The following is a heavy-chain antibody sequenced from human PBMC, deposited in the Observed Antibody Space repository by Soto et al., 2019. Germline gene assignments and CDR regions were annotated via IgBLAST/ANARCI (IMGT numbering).Heavy chain of an antibody. V-gene: IGHV3-53*01. J-gene: IGHJ6*02. D-gene: IGHD6-13*01. CDR3: ARVSPTATADTYYYSGLDV. CDR2: LYSGGST. CDR1: GFTGSTSN. Sequence: GGAQRVSSEASGFTGSTSNMNWVRQAPGKGLECVSVLYSGGSTYFADSVKGRFTISRDNSKNTLYLQMNSLRAEDTAVYYCARVSPTATADTYYYSGLDVWGQGTTVTVSS.